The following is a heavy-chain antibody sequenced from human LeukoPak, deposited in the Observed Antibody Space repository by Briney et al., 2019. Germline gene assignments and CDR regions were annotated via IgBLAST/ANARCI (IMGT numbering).Heavy chain of an antibody. CDR1: GYTFTSYG. CDR3: ARGGIAAAKTYYYYYYMDV. Sequence: ASVTVSCKASGYTFTSYGISWVRQAPGQGLEWMGWISAYNGNTNYAQKLQGRVTMTTDTSTSTAYMELRSLRSDDTAVYYCARGGIAAAKTYYYYYYMDVWGKGTTVTVSS. CDR2: ISAYNGNT. D-gene: IGHD6-13*01. V-gene: IGHV1-18*01. J-gene: IGHJ6*03.